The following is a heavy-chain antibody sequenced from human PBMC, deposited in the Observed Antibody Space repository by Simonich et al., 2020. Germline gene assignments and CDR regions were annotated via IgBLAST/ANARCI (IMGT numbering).Heavy chain of an antibody. V-gene: IGHV3-21*01. CDR1: GFTFSSYS. D-gene: IGHD6-19*01. J-gene: IGHJ6*02. CDR2: ISSSSSYI. CDR3: ARWIAVAGTGAYGMDV. Sequence: EVQLVESGGGLVKPGGSLRLSCAASGFTFSSYSMNWLRQAPGKGLEWVASISSSSSYIYYADSGKGRFTISRDNAKNSLYLQMNSLRAEDTAVYYCARWIAVAGTGAYGMDVWGQGTTVTVSS.